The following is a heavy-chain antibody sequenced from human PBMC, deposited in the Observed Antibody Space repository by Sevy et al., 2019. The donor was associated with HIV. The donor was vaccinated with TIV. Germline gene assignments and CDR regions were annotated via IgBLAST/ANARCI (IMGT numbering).Heavy chain of an antibody. CDR1: GFTFNNAW. D-gene: IGHD3-22*01. J-gene: IGHJ4*02. Sequence: GGSLRLSCAASGFTFNNAWMSWVRQAPGKGLEWVGRIKSKTDGGTTDYAAPVKGRFTISRDDSKNTRFLQMNSLKTKDTAVYYCTTDPGYYDSSGYYYMWGQGTLVTVSS. V-gene: IGHV3-15*01. CDR2: IKSKTDGGTT. CDR3: TTDPGYYDSSGYYYM.